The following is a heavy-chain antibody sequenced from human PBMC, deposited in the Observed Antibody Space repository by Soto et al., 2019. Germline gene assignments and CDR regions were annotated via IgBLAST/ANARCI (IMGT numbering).Heavy chain of an antibody. CDR3: ARALAAAAG. CDR1: GFTFSSYG. D-gene: IGHD6-13*01. Sequence: QVQLVESGGGVVQPGRSLRLSCAASGFTFSSYGMHWVRQAPGKGLEWVAVIWYDGSNKYYADSVKGRFTISRDNSKNTLYLQMNSLRAEDTAVYYCARALAAAAGWGQGTLVTVSS. J-gene: IGHJ4*02. CDR2: IWYDGSNK. V-gene: IGHV3-33*01.